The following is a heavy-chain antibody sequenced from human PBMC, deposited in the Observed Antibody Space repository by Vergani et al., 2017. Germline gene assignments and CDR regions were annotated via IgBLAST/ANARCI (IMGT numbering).Heavy chain of an antibody. D-gene: IGHD5-24*01. CDR3: AREDGYNWEPNYYFDY. V-gene: IGHV1-69*12. CDR2: IIPIFGTA. J-gene: IGHJ4*02. Sequence: QVQLVQSGAEVKKPASSVKVSCKASGGTFSSYAISWVRQASGQGLELMGGIIPIFGTANYAQKFQGRVTITADESTSTAYMELGSLRSEDTAVYYCAREDGYNWEPNYYFDYWGQGTLVTVSS. CDR1: GGTFSSYA.